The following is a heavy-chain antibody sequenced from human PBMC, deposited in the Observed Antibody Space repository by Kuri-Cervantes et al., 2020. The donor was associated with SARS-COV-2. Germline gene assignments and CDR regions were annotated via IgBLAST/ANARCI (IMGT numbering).Heavy chain of an antibody. Sequence: ETLSLTCAASGFTSSSYSMNWVRQAPGKGLEIVSMFYSNGDTFYADSVRGRFTMSRDNSKNTVYLQMNSLRVEDTAVYYCARIPYSDRWGQGTPVTVSS. V-gene: IGHV3-53*01. J-gene: IGHJ5*02. D-gene: IGHD2-21*01. CDR3: ARIPYSDR. CDR1: GFTSSSYS. CDR2: FYSNGDT.